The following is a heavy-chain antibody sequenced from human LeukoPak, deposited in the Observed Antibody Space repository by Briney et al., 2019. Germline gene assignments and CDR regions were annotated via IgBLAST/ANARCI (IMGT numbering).Heavy chain of an antibody. V-gene: IGHV4-39*07. CDR2: IYYSGST. J-gene: IGHJ3*02. D-gene: IGHD2-2*01. CDR1: GGSISSSSYY. Sequence: SETLSLTRTVSGGSISSSSYYWGWIRQPPGKGLEWIGSIYYSGSTYYNPSLKSRVTISVDTSKHQFSLKLSSVTAADTAVYYCARGLIGYCSSTSCSGAFDIWGQGTMVTVSS. CDR3: ARGLIGYCSSTSCSGAFDI.